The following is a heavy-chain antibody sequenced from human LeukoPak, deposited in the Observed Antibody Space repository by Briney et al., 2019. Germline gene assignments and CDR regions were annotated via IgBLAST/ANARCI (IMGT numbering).Heavy chain of an antibody. CDR2: IHHSGIT. CDR1: RTSFSAYY. V-gene: IGHV4-34*01. D-gene: IGHD3-10*01. CDR3: ASLWFGDLTIDS. Sequence: SETLSLTCAVYRTSFSAYYWTWIRQPPGKGLEWIGEIHHSGITNYNPSLKSRVTISIDTSKNQFSLNLSSVPAADTAVYYCASLWFGDLTIDSWGQGTLVTVSS. J-gene: IGHJ4*02.